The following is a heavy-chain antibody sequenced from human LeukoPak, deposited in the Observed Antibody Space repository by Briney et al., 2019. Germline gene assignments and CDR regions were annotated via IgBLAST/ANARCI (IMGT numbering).Heavy chain of an antibody. CDR2: ISGSGGST. CDR3: AKHKVVRGVMFRWFDP. Sequence: PGGSLRLSCAASGFPFANHAMSWVRQPPGKGLEWVSAISGSGGSTYYADSVKGRFTISRDNSKNTLYLQMNSLRAEDTAVYYCAKHKVVRGVMFRWFDPWGQGTLVTVSS. CDR1: GFPFANHA. V-gene: IGHV3-23*01. J-gene: IGHJ5*02. D-gene: IGHD3-10*01.